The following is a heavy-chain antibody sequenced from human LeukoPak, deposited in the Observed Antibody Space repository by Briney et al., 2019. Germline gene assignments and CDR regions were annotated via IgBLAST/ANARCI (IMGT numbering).Heavy chain of an antibody. CDR1: GFTFDDYA. D-gene: IGHD2-2*01. Sequence: PGGSLRLSCAASGFTFDDYAMHWVRQAPGKGLEWVSSISWSSATIGYADSVKGRFTISRDNAKNSLYLQMNSLRAEDTAVYYCAKDRGRRIVVVPATKWGTFDYWGQGTLVTVSS. CDR3: AKDRGRRIVVVPATKWGTFDY. CDR2: ISWSSATI. V-gene: IGHV3-9*01. J-gene: IGHJ4*02.